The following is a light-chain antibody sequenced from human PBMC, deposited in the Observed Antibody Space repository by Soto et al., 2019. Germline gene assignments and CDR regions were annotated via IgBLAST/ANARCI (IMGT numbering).Light chain of an antibody. CDR2: EVS. CDR3: CSYTTSNTIDVV. V-gene: IGLV2-14*01. J-gene: IGLJ2*01. CDR1: VGGYNS. Sequence: QSALTQPASVSGSPGQSITISCVGGYNSVSWYQQHPGKAPKLMIYEVSNRPSGVSNRFSGSKSGNTASLTISGLQAEDEADYFCCSYTTSNTIDVVFGGGTKLTVL.